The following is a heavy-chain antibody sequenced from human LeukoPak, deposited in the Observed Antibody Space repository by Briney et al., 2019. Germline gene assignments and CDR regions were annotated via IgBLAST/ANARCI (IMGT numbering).Heavy chain of an antibody. J-gene: IGHJ6*02. CDR1: GYTFTSYY. V-gene: IGHV1-46*01. D-gene: IGHD3-22*01. CDR3: ARDWKYYDSSGYSYYYGMDV. CDR2: INPSGGST. Sequence: ASVKVSCKASGYTFTSYYMHWVRQAPGQGLEWMGIINPSGGSTSYAQKFQGRVTITADKSTSTAYMELSSLRSEDTAVYYCARDWKYYDSSGYSYYYGMDVWGQGTTVTVSS.